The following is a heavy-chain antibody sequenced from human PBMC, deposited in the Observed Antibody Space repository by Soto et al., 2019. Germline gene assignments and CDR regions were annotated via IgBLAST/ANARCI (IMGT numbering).Heavy chain of an antibody. V-gene: IGHV3-23*01. CDR1: GFTFSNYA. D-gene: IGHD4-17*01. Sequence: EVQLLESGGGLVQPGGSLRLSCTASGFTFSNYAMSWVRQAPDKGLEWVSAISGRGGSTYYADSVNVRFTISRDNSKNMLFLQMNSLRAEDTALYYCAKDSTVTTSLYSYSYGLDVWGQGTTVTVSS. CDR3: AKDSTVTTSLYSYSYGLDV. CDR2: ISGRGGST. J-gene: IGHJ6*02.